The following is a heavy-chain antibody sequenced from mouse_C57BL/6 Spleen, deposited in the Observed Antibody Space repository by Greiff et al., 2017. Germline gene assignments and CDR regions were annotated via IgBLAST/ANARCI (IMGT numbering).Heavy chain of an antibody. Sequence: DVHLVESGGGLVKPGGSLKLSCAASGFTFSSYTMSWVRQTPEKRLEWVATISGGGGNTYYPDSVKGRFTISRDNAKNTLYLQMSSLRSEDTALYYCARRPFYAMDDWGQGTSVTVSS. CDR2: ISGGGGNT. V-gene: IGHV5-9*01. CDR3: ARRPFYAMDD. J-gene: IGHJ4*01. CDR1: GFTFSSYT.